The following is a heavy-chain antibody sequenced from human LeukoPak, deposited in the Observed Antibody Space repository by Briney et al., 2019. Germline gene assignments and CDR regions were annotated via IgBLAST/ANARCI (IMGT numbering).Heavy chain of an antibody. J-gene: IGHJ4*02. CDR3: ARGQQQWLLYYFDY. CDR1: GGSISSSSYY. D-gene: IGHD6-19*01. CDR2: IYYSGST. Sequence: SETLSLTCTVSGGSISSSSYYWGWIRQPPGKGLEWIGSIYYSGSTYYNPSLKSRVTISVDTSKNQFSLKLSSVTAADTAVYYCARGQQQWLLYYFDYWGQGTLVTVSS. V-gene: IGHV4-39*07.